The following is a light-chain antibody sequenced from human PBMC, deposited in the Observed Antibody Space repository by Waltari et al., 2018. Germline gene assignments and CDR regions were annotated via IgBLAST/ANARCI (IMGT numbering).Light chain of an antibody. CDR3: AAWDDSLSGLV. Sequence: QSVLTQPPSASGTPGQKVTISRNGRSSNIGSTYVYWYQQFPGTAPKLLTFKNNQRPSRVPDLFSDSKAGSSASLAINALRSEDEADYYCAAWDDSLSGLVLGGGTKVTVL. CDR1: SSNIGSTY. V-gene: IGLV1-47*01. J-gene: IGLJ3*02. CDR2: KNN.